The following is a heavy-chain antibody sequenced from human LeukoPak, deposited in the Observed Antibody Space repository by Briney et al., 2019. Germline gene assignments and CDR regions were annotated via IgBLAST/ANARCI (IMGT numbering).Heavy chain of an antibody. V-gene: IGHV3-30*19. J-gene: IGHJ4*02. CDR1: GFTLNNYG. CDR2: TSSDGSTE. Sequence: GGSLRLSCAASGFTLNNYGIHWVRQAPGKGLEWVALTSSDGSTEYYADSMKGRFTISRDNSKNTLYLQMNSLSAEDTAVYYCARGRGNYGNYFDYWGQGTLVTVSS. CDR3: ARGRGNYGNYFDY. D-gene: IGHD1-26*01.